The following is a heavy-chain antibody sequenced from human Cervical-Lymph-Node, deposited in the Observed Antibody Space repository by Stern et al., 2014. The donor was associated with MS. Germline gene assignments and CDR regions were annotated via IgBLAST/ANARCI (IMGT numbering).Heavy chain of an antibody. Sequence: VQLEESGAEVKKPGSSVKVSCKGSGASFSTNAISWVRQAPGQGLEWMGAIVSIFDKANYAQRFRGRVTITADESTSTAYLDLSSLRSGDTAVYFCTREHHGGNFASWGQGTLVTVSS. J-gene: IGHJ4*02. D-gene: IGHD4-23*01. CDR3: TREHHGGNFAS. V-gene: IGHV1-69*01. CDR2: IVSIFDKA. CDR1: GASFSTNA.